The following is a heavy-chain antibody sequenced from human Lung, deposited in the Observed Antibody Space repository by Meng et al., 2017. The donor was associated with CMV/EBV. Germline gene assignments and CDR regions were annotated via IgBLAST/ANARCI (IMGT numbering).Heavy chain of an antibody. CDR1: GGSISSSNW. V-gene: IGHV4-4*02. Sequence: QVLLQASGQGRVKPSGTLSLTCAVSGGSISSSNWWSWVRQPPGKGLEWIGEIYHSGSTNYNPSLKSRVTISVDKSKNQFSLKLSSVTAADTAVYYCASFPPPGKQWLVTDCWGQGTLVTVSS. CDR2: IYHSGST. CDR3: ASFPPPGKQWLVTDC. J-gene: IGHJ4*02. D-gene: IGHD6-19*01.